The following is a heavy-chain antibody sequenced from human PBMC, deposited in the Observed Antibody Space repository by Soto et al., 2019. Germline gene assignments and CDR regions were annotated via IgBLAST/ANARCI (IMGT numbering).Heavy chain of an antibody. V-gene: IGHV5-51*01. CDR3: APKSDPEFFNS. CDR1: GYTFSTYW. CDR2: IYPGDSDT. J-gene: IGHJ4*02. Sequence: GESLKISCKGSGYTFSTYWIAWVRQMPGKGLEWMGIIYPGDSDTKYSPAFQGQVTISADKSINTAYLQWTSLEASDTAMYYCAPKSDPEFFNSWGQVTLVAVSS.